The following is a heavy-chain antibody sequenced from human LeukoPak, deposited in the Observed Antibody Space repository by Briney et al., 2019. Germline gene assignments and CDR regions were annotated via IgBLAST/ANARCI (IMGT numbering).Heavy chain of an antibody. J-gene: IGHJ6*02. V-gene: IGHV1-24*01. CDR3: ATARRGTYDFWSGYYPHLGMDV. CDR1: GYTLTELS. CDR2: FDPEGGET. Sequence: GASVKVSCKVSGYTLTELSMHWVRQAPGKGLEWMGGFDPEGGETIYAQKFQGRVTMTEDTSTDTAYMELSSLRSEDTAVYYCATARRGTYDFWSGYYPHLGMDVWGQGTTVTVSS. D-gene: IGHD3-3*01.